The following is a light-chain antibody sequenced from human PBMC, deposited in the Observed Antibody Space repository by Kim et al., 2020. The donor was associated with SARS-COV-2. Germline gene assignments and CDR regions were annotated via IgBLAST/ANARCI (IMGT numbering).Light chain of an antibody. CDR1: ESIGNW. Sequence: DIQMTQSPSTLSASVGDTVTITCRASESIGNWLAWYQQKPGKAPKFLIYKASNLESGVPSRFGGSGSETEFTLTISGLQPDDFATYYCQPYNSYSWTFGQGTKLEI. V-gene: IGKV1-5*03. CDR3: QPYNSYSWT. J-gene: IGKJ1*01. CDR2: KAS.